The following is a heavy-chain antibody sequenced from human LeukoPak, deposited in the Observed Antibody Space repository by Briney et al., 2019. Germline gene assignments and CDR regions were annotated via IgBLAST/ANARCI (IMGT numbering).Heavy chain of an antibody. CDR3: ARVLDYYGSGRGYYFDY. Sequence: GGSLRLSCAASGFTFSSYAMHWVRQAPGKGLEWVAVISYDGSNKYYADSVKGRFTISRDNSKNTLYLQMNSLRSEDTAVYYCARVLDYYGSGRGYYFDYWGQGTLVTVSS. V-gene: IGHV3-30-3*01. J-gene: IGHJ4*02. CDR1: GFTFSSYA. D-gene: IGHD3-10*01. CDR2: ISYDGSNK.